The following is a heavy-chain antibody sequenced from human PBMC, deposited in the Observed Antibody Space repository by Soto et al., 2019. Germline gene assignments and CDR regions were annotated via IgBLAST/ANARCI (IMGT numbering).Heavy chain of an antibody. D-gene: IGHD3-3*01. CDR3: AREAYCDCWSGYLIYYYGRDV. CDR1: GFTFSSDW. J-gene: IGHJ6*02. CDR2: IKQDGSEK. Sequence: GGSLRLSCAASGFTFSSDWLSWVRQAPGKGLEWVANIKQDGSEKYYVDSVKGRFTISRDNAKNSLYLQMNSLRAEDTAVYYCAREAYCDCWSGYLIYYYGRDVWGQGTTVTVSS. V-gene: IGHV3-7*03.